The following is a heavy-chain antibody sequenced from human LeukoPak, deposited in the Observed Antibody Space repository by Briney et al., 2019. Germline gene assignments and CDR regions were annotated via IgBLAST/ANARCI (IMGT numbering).Heavy chain of an antibody. V-gene: IGHV4-39*07. D-gene: IGHD3-10*01. J-gene: IGHJ5*02. CDR3: ATSGPIYYGSGSYYTPNWFDP. Sequence: PSETLSLTCTVSGGSISSSSYYWGWIRQPPGKGLEWIGSIYYSGSTYYNPSLKSRVAISVDTSKNQFSLKLSSVTAADTAVYYCATSGPIYYGSGSYYTPNWFDPWGQGTLVTVSS. CDR1: GGSISSSSYY. CDR2: IYYSGST.